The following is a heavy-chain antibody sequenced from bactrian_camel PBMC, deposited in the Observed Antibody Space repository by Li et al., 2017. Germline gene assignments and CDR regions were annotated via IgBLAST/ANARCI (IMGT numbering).Heavy chain of an antibody. CDR3: ANTVFGSPYY. CDR1: AYTYNSNC. J-gene: IGHJ4*01. D-gene: IGHD6*01. CDR2: IYRGGGGNV. Sequence: HVQLVESGGGSVQAGGSLRLSCAASAYTYNSNCKGWFRQAPGKEREGVAAIYRGGGGNVYYADSVRGRFTISRDNAKNTLYLQLNSLKTEDTAMYYCANTVFGSPYYWGQGTQVTVS. V-gene: IGHV3S1*01.